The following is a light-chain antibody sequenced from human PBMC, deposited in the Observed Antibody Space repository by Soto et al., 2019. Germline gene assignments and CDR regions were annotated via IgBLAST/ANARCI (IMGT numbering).Light chain of an antibody. J-gene: IGKJ1*01. CDR1: ESINKY. V-gene: IGKV1-39*01. CDR2: VTS. CDR3: QQSFTSPWT. Sequence: DIQMTQSPSSLSASVGDTVTITCRASESINKYLSWYQHKPGKAPNLLVYVTSILQSGVPSRFSGSGSGTNLTLTINTLQPEDFATYYCQQSFTSPWTFGQGTKVDI.